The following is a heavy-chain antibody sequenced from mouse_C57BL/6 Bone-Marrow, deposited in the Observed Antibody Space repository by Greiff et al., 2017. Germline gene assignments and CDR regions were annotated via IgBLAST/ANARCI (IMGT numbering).Heavy chain of an antibody. CDR3: ARRLDGYYPYYFDY. J-gene: IGHJ2*01. Sequence: VQLQQPGAELVKPGASVKMSCKASGYTFTRYWITWVKPRPGQGLEWIGDIYPGSGSTNYNEKFKSKATLTVDTSSSTAYMQLSSLTSEDSAVYYGARRLDGYYPYYFDYWGQGTTLTVSS. CDR2: IYPGSGST. D-gene: IGHD2-3*01. V-gene: IGHV1-55*01. CDR1: GYTFTRYW.